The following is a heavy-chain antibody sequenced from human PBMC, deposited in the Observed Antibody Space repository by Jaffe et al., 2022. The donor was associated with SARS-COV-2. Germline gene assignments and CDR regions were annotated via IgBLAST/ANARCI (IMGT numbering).Heavy chain of an antibody. J-gene: IGHJ4*02. Sequence: QVQLVESGGGVVQPGRSLRLSCAASGFTFSSYGMHWVRQAPGKGLEWVAVISYDGSNKYYADSVKGRFTISRDNSKNTLYLQMNSLRAEDTAVYYCAKWLEFELDYWGQGTLVTVSS. CDR3: AKWLEFELDY. D-gene: IGHD5-12*01. CDR2: ISYDGSNK. V-gene: IGHV3-30*18. CDR1: GFTFSSYG.